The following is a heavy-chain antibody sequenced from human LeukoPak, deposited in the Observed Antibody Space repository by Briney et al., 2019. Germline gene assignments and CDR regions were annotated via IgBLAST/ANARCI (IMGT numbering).Heavy chain of an antibody. V-gene: IGHV3-30*03. CDR3: TTDFAGYCSSTSCYAADY. CDR2: ISYDGSNK. CDR1: GFTFSSYG. Sequence: GGSLRLSCAASGFTFSSYGMHWVRQAPGKGLEWVAVISYDGSNKYYADSVKGRFTISRDNSKNTLYLQMNSLRAEDTAVYYCTTDFAGYCSSTSCYAADYWGQGTLVTVSS. D-gene: IGHD2-2*03. J-gene: IGHJ4*02.